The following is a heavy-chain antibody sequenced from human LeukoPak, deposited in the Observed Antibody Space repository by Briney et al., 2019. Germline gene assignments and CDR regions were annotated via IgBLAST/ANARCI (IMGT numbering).Heavy chain of an antibody. CDR1: GFTFSSYW. Sequence: GGSLRLSCAASGFTFSSYWMHWVRQAPGKGLVCVSRINSDGSSTSYADSVKGRFTISRDNAKNTLYLQMNSLRAEDTAVYYCARGESVVIAVAGAMDVWDQGTTVTVSS. D-gene: IGHD6-19*01. J-gene: IGHJ6*02. CDR2: INSDGSST. CDR3: ARGESVVIAVAGAMDV. V-gene: IGHV3-74*01.